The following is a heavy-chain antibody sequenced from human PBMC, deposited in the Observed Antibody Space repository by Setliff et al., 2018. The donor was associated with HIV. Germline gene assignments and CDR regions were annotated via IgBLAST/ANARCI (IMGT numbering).Heavy chain of an antibody. CDR3: ARENNFDY. Sequence: GGSLRLSCAASGFTFSTYGMHWVRQAPGKGLEWLAVIWYDGSNKYYAASVKGRFTISRDTSRNTLYLQMNSLRVEDSALYYCARENNFDYWGQGTLVTVSS. V-gene: IGHV3-30*19. CDR1: GFTFSTYG. CDR2: IWYDGSNK. J-gene: IGHJ4*02.